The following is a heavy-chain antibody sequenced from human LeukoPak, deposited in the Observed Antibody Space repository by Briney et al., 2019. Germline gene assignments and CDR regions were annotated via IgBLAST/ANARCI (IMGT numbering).Heavy chain of an antibody. CDR3: ARGGQLGNWFDP. Sequence: PSETLSLTCAVYGGSFSGYYWSWIRQPPGKGLEWIGEINHSGSTNYNPSLKSRFTISVDTSKNQFSLKLSSVTAADTAVYYCARGGQLGNWFDPWGQGTLVTVSS. J-gene: IGHJ5*02. CDR2: INHSGST. D-gene: IGHD6-13*01. V-gene: IGHV4-34*01. CDR1: GGSFSGYY.